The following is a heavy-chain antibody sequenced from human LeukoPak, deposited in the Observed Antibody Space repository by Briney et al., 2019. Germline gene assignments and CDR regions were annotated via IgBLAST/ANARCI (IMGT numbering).Heavy chain of an antibody. CDR2: VYYNGNT. Sequence: SETLSLTCTVSGGSISSSGSYWAWIRQPPGKGLEWIANVYYNGNTYYNSSLKSRVTISADTSKNQFSLKLSSVTAADTAVYYCARGGSSSWRWFDPWGQGTLVTVSS. D-gene: IGHD6-13*01. CDR1: GGSISSSGSY. CDR3: ARGGSSSWRWFDP. V-gene: IGHV4-39*07. J-gene: IGHJ5*02.